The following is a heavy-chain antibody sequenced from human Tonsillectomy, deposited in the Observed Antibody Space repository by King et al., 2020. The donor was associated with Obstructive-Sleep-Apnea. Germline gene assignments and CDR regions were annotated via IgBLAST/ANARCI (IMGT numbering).Heavy chain of an antibody. D-gene: IGHD3-3*01. J-gene: IGHJ2*01. Sequence: VTLKESGPVLVKPTETLTLTCTVSGFSLSNSRMGVSWIRQPPGKALEWLAHIFSNDEKSYSTSLKSRLTISKDTSKSQVVLTMTNMDPMDTATYYCARVTFGVVLIPFIWHFDLWGRGTLVTVSS. CDR1: GFSLSNSRMG. V-gene: IGHV2-26*01. CDR3: ARVTFGVVLIPFIWHFDL. CDR2: IFSNDEK.